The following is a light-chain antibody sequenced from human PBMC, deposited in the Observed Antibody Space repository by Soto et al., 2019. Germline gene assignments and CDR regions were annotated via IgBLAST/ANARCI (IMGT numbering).Light chain of an antibody. CDR1: QCIGTY. CDR2: ASS. V-gene: IGKV1-9*01. Sequence: DIQFTQSPSSLSPSVLARFAVTCRASQCIGTYLVWYQQKRGKAPTVLIYASSTLQTGVPSRFSGSGSGTDFSLTISSLHPEDVATYYCQQVDSYPRTFGQGTKVDI. CDR3: QQVDSYPRT. J-gene: IGKJ1*01.